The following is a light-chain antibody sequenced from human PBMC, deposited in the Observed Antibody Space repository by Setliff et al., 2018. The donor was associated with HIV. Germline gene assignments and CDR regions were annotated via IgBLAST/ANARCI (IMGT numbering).Light chain of an antibody. V-gene: IGLV2-14*01. CDR2: DVS. CDR1: SSDVGRYKC. CDR3: TSYAGSKTFDV. Sequence: QSVLTQPVSLSGSLGQSITISCTGTSSDVGRYKCVSWYRQYPGNAPDLIIYDVSNRPSGVSDRFSGSKSGNTASLTISGLQSEDEADYYCTSYAGSKTFDVFGTGTKVTVL. J-gene: IGLJ1*01.